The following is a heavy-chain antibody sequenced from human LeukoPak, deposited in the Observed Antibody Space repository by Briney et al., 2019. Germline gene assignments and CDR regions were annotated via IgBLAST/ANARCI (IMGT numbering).Heavy chain of an antibody. V-gene: IGHV3-23*01. CDR1: GFTFSSYN. CDR2: ISGSGGST. J-gene: IGHJ5*02. CDR3: AKVRDSSGYYSWFDP. D-gene: IGHD3-22*01. Sequence: GGSLRLSCAASGFTFSSYNMNWVRQAPGKRLEWVSAISGSGGSTYYANSLRGRFTISRDNSKNTLYLEINNLRAEDTAIYYCAKVRDSSGYYSWFDPWGQGTLVTVSS.